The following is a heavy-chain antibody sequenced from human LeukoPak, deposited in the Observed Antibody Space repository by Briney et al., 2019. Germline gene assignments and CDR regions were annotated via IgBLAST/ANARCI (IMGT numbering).Heavy chain of an antibody. CDR3: AKARGFAEFDY. CDR1: GLTFSGHG. CDR2: ISGSGDTT. V-gene: IGHV3-23*01. Sequence: GGSLRLSCAASGLTFSGHGMRWVRQAPGKGLQWVSAISGSGDTTYYADSVKGRFTISRDNSKNTVYLQMNSLRAEDTALYFCAKARGFAEFDYWGQGTLVTVSS. J-gene: IGHJ4*02. D-gene: IGHD3-10*01.